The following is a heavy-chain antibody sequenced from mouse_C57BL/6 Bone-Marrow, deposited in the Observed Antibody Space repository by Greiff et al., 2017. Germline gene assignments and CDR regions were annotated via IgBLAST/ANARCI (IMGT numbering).Heavy chain of an antibody. CDR2: IDPSDSYT. Sequence: VKLQQPGAELVKPGASVKLSCKASGYTFTSYWMQWVKQRPGQGLEWIGEIDPSDSYTNYNQKFTGKATLTVDTSSSTAYMQLSSLTSEDSAVYYCARTGTLFAYWGQGTLVTVSA. CDR1: GYTFTSYW. CDR3: ARTGTLFAY. D-gene: IGHD4-1*01. J-gene: IGHJ3*01. V-gene: IGHV1-50*01.